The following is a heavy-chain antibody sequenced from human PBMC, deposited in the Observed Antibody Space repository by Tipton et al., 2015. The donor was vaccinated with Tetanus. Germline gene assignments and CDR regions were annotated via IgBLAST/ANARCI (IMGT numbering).Heavy chain of an antibody. CDR3: AKRPPSDDRWIHVDY. J-gene: IGHJ4*02. CDR1: GFTFSSYA. V-gene: IGHV3-23*01. D-gene: IGHD5-24*01. CDR2: ISGSGGST. Sequence: SLRLSCAASGFTFSSYAMSWVRQAPGRGLEWVSAISGSGGSTYYADSVKGRFTISRDNSKNTLYLQMNSLRAGDTAVYYCAKRPPSDDRWIHVDYWGQGTVVTVSS.